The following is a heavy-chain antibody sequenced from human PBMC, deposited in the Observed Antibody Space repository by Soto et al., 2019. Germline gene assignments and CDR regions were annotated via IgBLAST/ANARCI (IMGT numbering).Heavy chain of an antibody. CDR1: GYTFTTYG. CDR2: INAGNGKT. CDR3: ARDYDFWSGYYHIGWFDP. Sequence: ASVKVSCKASGYTFTTYGISWVRQAPGQRLEWMGWINAGNGKTKYSQKFQGRVTITRDTSASTAYMELSSLRSEDTAVYYFARDYDFWSGYYHIGWFDPWGQGTLVTVSS. D-gene: IGHD3-3*01. V-gene: IGHV1-3*01. J-gene: IGHJ5*02.